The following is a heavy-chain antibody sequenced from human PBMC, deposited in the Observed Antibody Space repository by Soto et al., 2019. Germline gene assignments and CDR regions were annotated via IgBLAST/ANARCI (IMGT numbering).Heavy chain of an antibody. D-gene: IGHD6-19*01. CDR2: INAGNGNT. CDR1: GYGFTSCS. Sequence: SVKPTWEARGYGFTSCSLRWPRQSPGQRLEWMGWINAGNGNTKYSQKFQGRVTITRDTSASTAYMELSSLRSEDTAVYYCARDRDSSGWYSPDFDYWGQGTLVTVSS. J-gene: IGHJ4*02. V-gene: IGHV1-3*01. CDR3: ARDRDSSGWYSPDFDY.